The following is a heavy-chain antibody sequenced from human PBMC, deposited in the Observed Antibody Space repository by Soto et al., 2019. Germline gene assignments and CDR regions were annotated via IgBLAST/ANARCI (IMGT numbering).Heavy chain of an antibody. V-gene: IGHV3-33*06. Sequence: GGSLRLSCAASGFTFSSYGMHWVRQAPGKGLEWVAVIWYDGSNKYYADSVKGRFTISRDNSKNTLYLQMNSLRAEDTAVYYCAKDRRGIAVAPKDFDYWGQGTLVTVSS. CDR3: AKDRRGIAVAPKDFDY. J-gene: IGHJ4*02. CDR1: GFTFSSYG. D-gene: IGHD6-19*01. CDR2: IWYDGSNK.